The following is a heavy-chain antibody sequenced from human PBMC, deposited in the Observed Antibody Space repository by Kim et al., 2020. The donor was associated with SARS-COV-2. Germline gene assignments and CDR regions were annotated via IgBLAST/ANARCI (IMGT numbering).Heavy chain of an antibody. V-gene: IGHV3-48*01. D-gene: IGHD2-2*01. CDR1: GFTFSPYS. J-gene: IGHJ4*02. CDR3: ARSVEGHFDV. Sequence: GGSLRLSCAASGFTFSPYSMNWVRQAPGGGLEWVSYITSTASNIKYSDSVKGRFTISRDNAKNSVYPQMNSLRAEDTALYYCARSVEGHFDVWGQGTPVT. CDR2: ITSTASNI.